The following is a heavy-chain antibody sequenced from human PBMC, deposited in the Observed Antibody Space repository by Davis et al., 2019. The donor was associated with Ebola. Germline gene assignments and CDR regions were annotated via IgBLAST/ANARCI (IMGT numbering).Heavy chain of an antibody. CDR2: INPNSGGT. CDR1: GYTFTGHY. J-gene: IGHJ2*01. CDR3: ARDSDSNCSGGSCSADFDL. V-gene: IGHV1-2*02. D-gene: IGHD2-15*01. Sequence: ASVKVSCKASGYTFTGHYMHWVRQAPGQGLEWMGWINPNSGGTNYAQKFQGRVTMTRDTSISTAYMELSRLRSDDTAVYYCARDSDSNCSGGSCSADFDLWGRGTLVTVSS.